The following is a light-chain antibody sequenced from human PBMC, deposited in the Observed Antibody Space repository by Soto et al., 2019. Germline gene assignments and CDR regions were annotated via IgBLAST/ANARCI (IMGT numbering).Light chain of an antibody. CDR3: QHYGSAPFT. CDR1: QTVSSRF. V-gene: IGKV3-20*01. CDR2: CSS. J-gene: IGKJ3*01. Sequence: EILLTQSPGTLSLSPGERATLSCRASQTVSSRFLAWYQQKPGQAPRLFIYCSSSRATGIPDRFSGSGSGTVFPITSRRLEPEYFAVYYCQHYGSAPFTFGPGTKVEIK.